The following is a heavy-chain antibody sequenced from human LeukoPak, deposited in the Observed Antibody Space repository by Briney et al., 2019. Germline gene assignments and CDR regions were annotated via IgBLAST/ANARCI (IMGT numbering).Heavy chain of an antibody. J-gene: IGHJ3*02. Sequence: GGSLRLSCAASGFTFSRYWMSWVRQAPGKGLEWVANIAQDGSEKYYVDSVKGRFTISRDNAKKSLYLQMNSLRAEDTAVYYCAREFCSGANCYPMGAFDMWGQGTMVTVSS. D-gene: IGHD2-15*01. CDR2: IAQDGSEK. V-gene: IGHV3-7*01. CDR1: GFTFSRYW. CDR3: AREFCSGANCYPMGAFDM.